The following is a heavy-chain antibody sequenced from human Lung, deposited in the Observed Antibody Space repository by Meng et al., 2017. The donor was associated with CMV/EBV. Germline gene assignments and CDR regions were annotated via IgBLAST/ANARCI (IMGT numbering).Heavy chain of an antibody. J-gene: IGHJ4*02. CDR2: ISSSSSYI. CDR3: ARGSSSSWYEGSYYFDY. V-gene: IGHV3-21*01. D-gene: IGHD6-13*01. Sequence: LSLTXAASGFTFSSYSMNWVRQAPGKGLEWVSSISSSSSYIYYADSVKGRFTISRDNAKNSLYLQMNSLRAEDTAVYYCARGSSSSWYEGSYYFDYWGQGTXVTVSS. CDR1: GFTFSSYS.